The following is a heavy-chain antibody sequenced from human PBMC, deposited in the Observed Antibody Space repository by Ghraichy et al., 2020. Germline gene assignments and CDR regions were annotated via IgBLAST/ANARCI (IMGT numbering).Heavy chain of an antibody. D-gene: IGHD6-19*01. V-gene: IGHV1-3*01. J-gene: IGHJ5*02. Sequence: ASVKVSCKASGYTFTSYAMHWVRQAPGQRLEWMGWINAGNGNTKYSQKFQGRVTITRDTSASTAYMELSSLRSEDTAVYYCARDRSPRGGGYSSGKLGWFDPWGQGTLVTVSS. CDR2: INAGNGNT. CDR1: GYTFTSYA. CDR3: ARDRSPRGGGYSSGKLGWFDP.